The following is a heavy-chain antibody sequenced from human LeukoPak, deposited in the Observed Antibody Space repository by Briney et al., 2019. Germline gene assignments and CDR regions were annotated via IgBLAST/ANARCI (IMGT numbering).Heavy chain of an antibody. Sequence: GESLKISCKGSGYSFTTYWIAWVRQMPGKGLEWMGIIYPGDSETRYSPSFQGQVTISANKSISTAYLQWSSLKASDTAMYYCARRHFHSSSWQNFDYWGQGTLVTVSS. CDR3: ARRHFHSSSWQNFDY. V-gene: IGHV5-51*01. J-gene: IGHJ4*02. CDR2: IYPGDSET. D-gene: IGHD6-13*01. CDR1: GYSFTTYW.